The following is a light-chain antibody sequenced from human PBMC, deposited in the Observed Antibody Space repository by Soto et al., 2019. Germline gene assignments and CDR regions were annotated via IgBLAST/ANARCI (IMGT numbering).Light chain of an antibody. V-gene: IGKV1-5*03. Sequence: DIQMTQSPSTLSVSVGDRVTITCRASQTISSWLAWYQQKPGKAPKLLIYKASTLKSGVPSRFSGSGSGTEFTLTISSLQPDDFATYYCQHYNSDSEAFGQGTKV. CDR1: QTISSW. CDR3: QHYNSDSEA. J-gene: IGKJ1*01. CDR2: KAS.